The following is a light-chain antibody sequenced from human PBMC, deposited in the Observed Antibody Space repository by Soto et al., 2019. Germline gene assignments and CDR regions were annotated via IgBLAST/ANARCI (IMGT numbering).Light chain of an antibody. Sequence: EIVLTQSPGTLSLSPGERATLSCRASESVSSSYLAWYQQKPGQAPRLLIFGASSRATGTPDRFSGSGSGTDFTLTISRLEPEDFAVYYCQQRKNWQVTFGQGTRLEI. V-gene: IGKV3D-20*02. CDR1: ESVSSSY. CDR2: GAS. CDR3: QQRKNWQVT. J-gene: IGKJ5*01.